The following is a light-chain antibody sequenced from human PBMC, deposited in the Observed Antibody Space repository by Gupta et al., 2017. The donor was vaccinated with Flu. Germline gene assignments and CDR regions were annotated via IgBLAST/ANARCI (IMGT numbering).Light chain of an antibody. V-gene: IGKV3-20*01. CDR1: QRSSSDY. J-gene: IGKJ4*02. CDR2: SAS. CDR3: HREGSAPRT. Sequence: EIVLTQSPGTLSLSPGDRASLSCKASQRSSSDYLDYQQQNGGQTPRLLKYSASKTANSLPDRISISASAAYFTLTISIRAPEDFAVYCCHREGSAPRTFGEGTTVEIK.